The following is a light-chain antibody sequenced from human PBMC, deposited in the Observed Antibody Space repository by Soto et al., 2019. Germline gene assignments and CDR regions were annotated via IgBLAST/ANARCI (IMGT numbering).Light chain of an antibody. J-gene: IGKJ5*01. CDR3: QQYGSSIT. CDR1: QSVRGY. Sequence: DIFLAQFPSPPSSSAGELATLPRRASQSVRGYLAWYQQKPGQAPRLLMYDASSRATGIPDRFSGSGSGTDFTLTISRLEPEDFAVYYCQQYGSSITFGQGTRLEI. CDR2: DAS. V-gene: IGKV3-20*01.